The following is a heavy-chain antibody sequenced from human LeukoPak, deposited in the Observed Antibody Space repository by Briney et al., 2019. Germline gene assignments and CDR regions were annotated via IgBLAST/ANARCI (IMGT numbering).Heavy chain of an antibody. J-gene: IGHJ4*02. CDR2: ISSGSSTI. D-gene: IGHD3-3*01. Sequence: GGSLRPSCAASGFIFSSYSMKWVRQAPGKGLEWVSYISSGSSTIYYADSVKGRFTISRDNSKNTLYLQMNSLRAEDTAVYYCAKEWVDFWSGYYTMPDYWGQGTLVAVSS. CDR3: AKEWVDFWSGYYTMPDY. V-gene: IGHV3-48*01. CDR1: GFIFSSYS.